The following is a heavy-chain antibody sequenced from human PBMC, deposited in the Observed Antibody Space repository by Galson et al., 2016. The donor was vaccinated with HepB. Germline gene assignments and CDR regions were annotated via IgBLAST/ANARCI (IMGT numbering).Heavy chain of an antibody. CDR2: ISYSGVT. Sequence: TVSGGSVSSGTYYWYWIRQPPGKGLECIGYISYSGVTNYNPSLKNRVTMSLDTSTNQFSLKLDSVTAADTALYYCATDAGGGSGSYYRRLDSWGQGTLVTVSS. V-gene: IGHV4-61*01. CDR1: GGSVSSGTYY. J-gene: IGHJ4*02. D-gene: IGHD3-10*01. CDR3: ATDAGGGSGSYYRRLDS.